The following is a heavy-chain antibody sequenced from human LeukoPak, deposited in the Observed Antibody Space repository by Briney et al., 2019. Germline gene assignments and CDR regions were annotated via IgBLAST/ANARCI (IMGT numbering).Heavy chain of an antibody. D-gene: IGHD3-3*01. CDR2: ISASGSAT. J-gene: IGHJ4*02. CDR1: GFTFSSYA. V-gene: IGHV3-23*01. CDR3: AKVLYLRDFWSGYFDY. Sequence: GGSLRLSCAASGFTFSSYAMSWVRQAPGKGLEWVAAISASGSATSYADSVRGRFTISRDNSKSTTYLQMNSLRAEDTAVFYCAKVLYLRDFWSGYFDYWGQGIPVTVSS.